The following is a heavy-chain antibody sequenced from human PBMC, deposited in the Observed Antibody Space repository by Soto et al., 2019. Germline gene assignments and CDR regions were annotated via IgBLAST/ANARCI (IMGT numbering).Heavy chain of an antibody. V-gene: IGHV1-69*13. J-gene: IGHJ5*01. CDR2: IIPIYGTR. Sequence: SVKASCTVSGGTFSRYAISWVRQAPGQGLEWMGGIIPIYGTRHCAQIFEGRVTITAEASTDTGYLEVNSLSSAATAVYYCASQDPPRVRYFSSSSCYDGWFESWGQGTLVTVSS. CDR3: ASQDPPRVRYFSSSSCYDGWFES. CDR1: GGTFSRYA. D-gene: IGHD2-2*01.